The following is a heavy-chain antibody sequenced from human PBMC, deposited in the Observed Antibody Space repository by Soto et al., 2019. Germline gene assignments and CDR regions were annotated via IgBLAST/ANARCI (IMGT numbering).Heavy chain of an antibody. Sequence: PSETLSLTCTVSGGSISSSSYYWGWIRQPPGKGLEWIGSIYYSGSTYYNPSLKSRVTISVDTSKNQFSLKLSSVTAADTAVYYCARGPSTGPFDYWGQGTLVTVSS. CDR2: IYYSGST. V-gene: IGHV4-39*01. CDR1: GGSISSSSYY. J-gene: IGHJ4*02. D-gene: IGHD1-1*01. CDR3: ARGPSTGPFDY.